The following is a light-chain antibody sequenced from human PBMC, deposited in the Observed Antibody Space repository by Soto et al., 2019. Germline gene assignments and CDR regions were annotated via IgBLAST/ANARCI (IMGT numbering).Light chain of an antibody. V-gene: IGLV2-23*02. CDR1: SCDVGSYNL. CDR2: EVS. Sequence: QSVLTQPASVSGSPGQSITISCTGTSCDVGSYNLVSWYQQHPGKAPKLMIYEVSKRPSGVSNRFSGSKSGNTASLTISGLQAEDEADYYCCSYAGSRDVVFGGGTKVTVL. J-gene: IGLJ2*01. CDR3: CSYAGSRDVV.